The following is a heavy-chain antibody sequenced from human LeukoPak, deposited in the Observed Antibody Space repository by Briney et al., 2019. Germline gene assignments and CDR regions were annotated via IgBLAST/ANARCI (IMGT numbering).Heavy chain of an antibody. CDR3: AKDLRVDIVVVPAAKAYGMDV. CDR1: GFTFSSYA. Sequence: AGGSLRLSCAASGFTFSSYAMSWVRQAPGKGLEWVSAISGSGGSTYYADSVKGRLTISRDNSKNTLYLQMNSLRAEDTAVYYCAKDLRVDIVVVPAAKAYGMDVWGQGTTVTVSS. CDR2: ISGSGGST. D-gene: IGHD2-2*01. V-gene: IGHV3-23*01. J-gene: IGHJ6*02.